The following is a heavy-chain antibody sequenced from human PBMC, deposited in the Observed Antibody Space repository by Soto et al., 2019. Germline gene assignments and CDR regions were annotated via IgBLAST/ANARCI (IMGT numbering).Heavy chain of an antibody. CDR1: GFTFSSYG. CDR2: IWYDGSNK. D-gene: IGHD1-26*01. V-gene: IGHV3-33*01. CDR3: ARDEGGSYT. J-gene: IGHJ4*02. Sequence: QVQLVESGGGVVQPGRSLRLSCAASGFTFSSYGMHWVRQAPGKGLEWVAVIWYDGSNKYYADSVKGRFTISRDNSKNALYLQMNSRRAEDTAVYYCARDEGGSYTWGQGTLVTVSS.